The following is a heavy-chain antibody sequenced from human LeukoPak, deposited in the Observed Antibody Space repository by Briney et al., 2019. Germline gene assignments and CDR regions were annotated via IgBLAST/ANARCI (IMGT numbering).Heavy chain of an antibody. CDR1: GFNISKTY. D-gene: IGHD2-15*01. CDR2: TYAGGAS. V-gene: IGHV3-53*01. Sequence: GGSLRLSCAASGFNISKTYLMWARQAPGRRLEWVSVTYAGGASWYGDFVEGRFTISRDNSKNTVYLQMNGLRGDDTAIYYCARADSTKWWGLDPWGRGTQVTVAS. CDR3: ARADSTKWWGLDP. J-gene: IGHJ5*02.